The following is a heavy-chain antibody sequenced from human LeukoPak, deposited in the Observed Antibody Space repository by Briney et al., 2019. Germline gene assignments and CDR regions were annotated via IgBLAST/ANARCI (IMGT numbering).Heavy chain of an antibody. J-gene: IGHJ4*02. D-gene: IGHD6-19*01. Sequence: PGRSLRLSCAASGFTFSDSGMHWVRQAPGKGLEWVAVISYDGRNKYYTDSVKGRFTISRDNSKNTVYLQMNSLRAEDTAVYYCAKDPSMPPAGYYFTSWAQETLVT. CDR3: AKDPSMPPAGYYFTS. V-gene: IGHV3-30*18. CDR2: ISYDGRNK. CDR1: GFTFSDSG.